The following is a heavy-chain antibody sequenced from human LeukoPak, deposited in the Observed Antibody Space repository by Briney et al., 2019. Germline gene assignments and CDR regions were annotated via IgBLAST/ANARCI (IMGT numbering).Heavy chain of an antibody. CDR3: ARDRVIDSRWGFDP. Sequence: ASVKVSCKASGYTFTNYGISWVRQAPGQGLEWMGWISAYNGNTNYAQKLQGRVTMTTDTSTSTAYMELRSLRSDDTAVYYCARDRVIDSRWGFDPWGQGTLVTVSS. CDR2: ISAYNGNT. J-gene: IGHJ5*02. D-gene: IGHD2-21*01. V-gene: IGHV1-18*01. CDR1: GYTFTNYG.